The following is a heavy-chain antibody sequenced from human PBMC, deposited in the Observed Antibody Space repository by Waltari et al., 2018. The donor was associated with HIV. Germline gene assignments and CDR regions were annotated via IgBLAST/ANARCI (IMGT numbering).Heavy chain of an antibody. Sequence: VQLVQSGAEIKKPRPSVRISCKALEYSFLVFDINWVGRPPGRRLEWVGWMNPDNGDAGYGHKFKGRFSLTRDTSTDTAYMDVDNLKSEDTAIYYCTKGRRGALFGDEWGQGTLVTVSS. CDR3: TKGRRGALFGDE. CDR2: MNPDNGDA. D-gene: IGHD3-3*01. J-gene: IGHJ4*02. V-gene: IGHV1-8*02. CDR1: EYSFLVFD.